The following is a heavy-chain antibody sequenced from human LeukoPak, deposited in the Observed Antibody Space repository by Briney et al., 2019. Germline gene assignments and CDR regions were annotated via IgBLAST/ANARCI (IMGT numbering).Heavy chain of an antibody. Sequence: ASVKVSCKASGGIFNDYSISRVRQAPGQGLEWMGRIIPILNVPNYAQKFEGRVTITADKSTNSAYMELGSLKSEDTAVYFCARDRPRARYFDYWGQGTLVTVSS. V-gene: IGHV1-69*04. J-gene: IGHJ4*02. CDR3: ARDRPRARYFDY. D-gene: IGHD2-15*01. CDR1: GGIFNDYS. CDR2: IIPILNVP.